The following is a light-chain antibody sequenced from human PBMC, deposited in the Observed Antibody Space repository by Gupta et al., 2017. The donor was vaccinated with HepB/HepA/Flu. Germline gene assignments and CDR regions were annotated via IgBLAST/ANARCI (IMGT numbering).Light chain of an antibody. CDR2: HHS. J-gene: IGLJ2*01. CDR1: NIGSQS. V-gene: IGLV3-21*04. Sequence: SVLPQPPSVSVAPGKTARITCGGDNIGSQSVHWYQQRPVPTPVLVIYHHSYRPSGIPERFSGSKSGTTATLTISRVQAGDEADYYCQAFYSSTDHGVFGGGTKLTVL. CDR3: QAFYSSTDHGV.